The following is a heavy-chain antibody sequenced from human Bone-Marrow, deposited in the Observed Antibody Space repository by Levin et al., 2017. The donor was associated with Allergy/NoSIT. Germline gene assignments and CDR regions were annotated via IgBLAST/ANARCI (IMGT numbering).Heavy chain of an antibody. CDR1: GFTFSTYA. CDR2: ISGSGGST. J-gene: IGHJ6*02. D-gene: IGHD3-22*01. CDR3: AKGQLAGLYESSGVKWGFYYYGMDV. V-gene: IGHV3-23*01. Sequence: PGGSLRLSCAASGFTFSTYAMTWVRQAPGKGLEWVSAISGSGGSTYYADSVKGRFTISRDNSKNTLYLQMKSLRAEDSALYYCAKGQLAGLYESSGVKWGFYYYGMDVWGQGTTVTVSS.